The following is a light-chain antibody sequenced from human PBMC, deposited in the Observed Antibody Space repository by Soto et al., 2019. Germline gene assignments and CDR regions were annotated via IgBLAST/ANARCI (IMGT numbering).Light chain of an antibody. CDR1: QSVSSSY. V-gene: IGKV3-20*01. CDR3: QQYGSSPT. J-gene: IGKJ1*01. Sequence: IVLTQSPGTLSLSPGERATLSCRASQSVSSSYLACYQQKPGQAPRLRIYGTSSRATGIPDRFSGSGSGTDFTLTISRLEPEDFAVYYCQQYGSSPTFGQGTKVDIK. CDR2: GTS.